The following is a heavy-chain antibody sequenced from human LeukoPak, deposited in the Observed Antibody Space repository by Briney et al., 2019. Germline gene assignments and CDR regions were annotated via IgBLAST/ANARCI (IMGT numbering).Heavy chain of an antibody. CDR2: INHSGST. CDR3: AESGGNSLYYFDY. D-gene: IGHD4-23*01. CDR1: GGSFSGYY. V-gene: IGHV4-34*01. Sequence: SETLSLTCAVYGGSFSGYYWSWIRQPPGKGLEWIGEINHSGSTNYNPSLKSRVTISVDTSKNQISLKLSSVTAADTAVYYCAESGGNSLYYFDYWGQGTLVTVSS. J-gene: IGHJ4*02.